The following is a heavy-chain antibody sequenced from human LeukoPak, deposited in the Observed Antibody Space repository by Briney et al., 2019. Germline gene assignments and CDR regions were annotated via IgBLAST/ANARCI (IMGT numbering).Heavy chain of an antibody. CDR1: GGSISSYY. CDR3: ARASGHHYFDY. J-gene: IGHJ4*02. Sequence: SETLSLTCTVSGGSISSYYWSWIRQPPGEGLEWIGYIYYSGSTNYNPSLKSRVTISVDTSKNQFSLKLSSVTAADTAVYYCARASGHHYFDYWGQGTLVTVSS. V-gene: IGHV4-59*01. CDR2: IYYSGST.